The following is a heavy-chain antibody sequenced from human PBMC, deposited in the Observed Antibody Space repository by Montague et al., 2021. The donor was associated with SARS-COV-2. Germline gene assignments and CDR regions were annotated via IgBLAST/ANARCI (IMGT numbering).Heavy chain of an antibody. V-gene: IGHV4-39*01. D-gene: IGHD1-26*01. CDR1: GGPISSSSYY. Sequence: SETLSLTCTVSGGPISSSSYYWGWIRQPPGKGLEWIGSIYYSGSTYYNPYLKSRVTIYVDTSKNQFSLKLSSVTAADTAVYCCVEVVGAADYWGQGTLVTVSS. CDR3: VEVVGAADY. J-gene: IGHJ4*02. CDR2: IYYSGST.